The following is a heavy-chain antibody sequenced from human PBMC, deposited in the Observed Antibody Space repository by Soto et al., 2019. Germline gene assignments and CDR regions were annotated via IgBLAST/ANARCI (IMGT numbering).Heavy chain of an antibody. CDR3: ARHLSGGWNYFCNDAAYYEVYDL. Sequence: PGESLKISCKGSGYSFTSYWIGWVRQMPGKGLEWMGIIYPGDSDTRYSPSFQGQVTISADKSISTAYLQWSSLKASDTAMYYCARHLSGGWNYFCNDAAYYEVYDLRGPGTSVTLS. D-gene: IGHD1-7*01. V-gene: IGHV5-51*01. CDR2: IYPGDSDT. J-gene: IGHJ6*02. CDR1: GYSFTSYW.